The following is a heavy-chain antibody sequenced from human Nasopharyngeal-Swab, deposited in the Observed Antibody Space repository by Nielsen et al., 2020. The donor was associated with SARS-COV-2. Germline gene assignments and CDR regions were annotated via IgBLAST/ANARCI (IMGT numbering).Heavy chain of an antibody. CDR2: IYPGDSDT. V-gene: IGHV5-51*01. CDR1: GYTFTSYW. D-gene: IGHD2-15*01. Sequence: SCKASGYTFTSYWIGWVRQVPGKGLEWMGIIYPGDSDTRYSPSFQGQVTISADKSISTAYLQWSSLKASDTAMYYCARRVGYCSGGSCYFDYWGQGTLVTVSS. CDR3: ARRVGYCSGGSCYFDY. J-gene: IGHJ4*02.